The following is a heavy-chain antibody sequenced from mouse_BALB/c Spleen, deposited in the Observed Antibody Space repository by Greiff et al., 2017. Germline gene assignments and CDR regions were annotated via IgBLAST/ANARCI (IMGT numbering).Heavy chain of an antibody. J-gene: IGHJ4*01. Sequence: EVKLQESGGGLVKPGGSLKLSCAASGFTFSSYAMSWVRQTPEKRLEWVATISSGGSYTYYPDSVKGRFTISRDNAKNTLYLQMSSLRSEDTAMYYCARHRDYEDAMDYWGQGTSVTVSS. CDR2: ISSGGSYT. CDR1: GFTFSSYA. D-gene: IGHD2-4*01. V-gene: IGHV5-9-3*01. CDR3: ARHRDYEDAMDY.